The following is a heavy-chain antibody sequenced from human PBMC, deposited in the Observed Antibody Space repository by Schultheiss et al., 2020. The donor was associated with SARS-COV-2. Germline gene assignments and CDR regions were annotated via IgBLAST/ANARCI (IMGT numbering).Heavy chain of an antibody. CDR2: VYHSGST. J-gene: IGHJ4*02. Sequence: SETLSLTCSVSGGSLRNYYWTWIRQSPEKGMEWIGYVYHSGSTNYNPSLKSRVAMSVEMSKNHFSLKLSSVTAADTAVYYCARGDYGSGSYYFDSWGQGALVTVSS. CDR1: GGSLRNYY. CDR3: ARGDYGSGSYYFDS. V-gene: IGHV4-59*01. D-gene: IGHD3-10*01.